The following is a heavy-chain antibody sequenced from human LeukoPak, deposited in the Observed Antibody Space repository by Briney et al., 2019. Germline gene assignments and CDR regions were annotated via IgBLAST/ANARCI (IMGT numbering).Heavy chain of an antibody. V-gene: IGHV4-4*02. Sequence: PSGTLSLTCAVSGGSISSSNWWSWIRQPPGKGLEWIGEIYHSGSTNYNPSLKSRVTISVDKSKTQFSLKLSSVTAADTAVYYCAKPGSSRGIAGRRPTKYYFDYWGQGTLVTVSS. D-gene: IGHD6-6*01. CDR2: IYHSGST. CDR3: AKPGSSRGIAGRRPTKYYFDY. J-gene: IGHJ4*02. CDR1: GGSISSSNW.